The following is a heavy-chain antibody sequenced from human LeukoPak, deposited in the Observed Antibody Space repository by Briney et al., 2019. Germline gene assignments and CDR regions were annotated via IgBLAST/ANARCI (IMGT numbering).Heavy chain of an antibody. Sequence: GGSLRLSCAASGFTFSNTWMSWVRQAPGKGLEWVAVIWYDGSNKYYADSVKGRFTISRDNSKNTLYLQMNSLRAEDTAVYYCARDRFGELLFVGCMDVWGQGTTVTVSS. CDR3: ARDRFGELLFVGCMDV. CDR1: GFTFSNTW. J-gene: IGHJ6*02. D-gene: IGHD3-10*01. CDR2: IWYDGSNK. V-gene: IGHV3-33*08.